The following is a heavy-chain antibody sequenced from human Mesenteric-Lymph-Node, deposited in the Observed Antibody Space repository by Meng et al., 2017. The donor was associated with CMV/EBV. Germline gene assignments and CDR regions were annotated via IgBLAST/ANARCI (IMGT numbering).Heavy chain of an antibody. CDR1: GYTFTGYY. V-gene: IGHV1-2*02. CDR3: ARVRGGKDIVVVPAARGGYYYYGMDV. Sequence: ASVKVSCKASGYTFTGYYMHWVRQAPGQGLEWMGWINPNSGGTNYAQKFQGRVTITTDESTSTAYMELSSLRSEDTAVYYCARVRGGKDIVVVPAARGGYYYYGMDVWGQGTTVTVSS. CDR2: INPNSGGT. J-gene: IGHJ6*02. D-gene: IGHD2-2*01.